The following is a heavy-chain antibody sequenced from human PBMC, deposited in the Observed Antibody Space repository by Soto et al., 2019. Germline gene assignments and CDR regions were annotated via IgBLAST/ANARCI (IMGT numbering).Heavy chain of an antibody. CDR1: GYTFASYA. CDR3: ARDPPPPDY. V-gene: IGHV1-18*01. J-gene: IGHJ4*02. Sequence: QVQLVQSGAAVKKPGASVKVSCKASGYTFASYAISWMRQAPGQGLEWMGWISAYNGNTNYAQKLQGRVTMTTDTSTSTAYMEPKSLKTDDTAVYYFARDPPPPDYWGQGTLVTVSS. CDR2: ISAYNGNT.